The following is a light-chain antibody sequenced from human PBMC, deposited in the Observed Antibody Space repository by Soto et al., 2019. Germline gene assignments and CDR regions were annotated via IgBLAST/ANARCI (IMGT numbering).Light chain of an antibody. CDR1: SDDIGSYNL. Sequence: QFALTQPASLSGSPGQSITISWTGASDDIGSYNLVSWYQQHPGNAPKLILYEVDKRPSGVSYRFSASKSGNTAFLTISGLQADDEALYHCCSYAGSNTLIFGGGTKLTVL. CDR2: EVD. V-gene: IGLV2-23*02. J-gene: IGLJ2*01. CDR3: CSYAGSNTLI.